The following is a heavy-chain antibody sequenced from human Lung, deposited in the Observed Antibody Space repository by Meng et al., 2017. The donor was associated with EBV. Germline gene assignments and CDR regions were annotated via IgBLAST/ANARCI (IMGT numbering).Heavy chain of an antibody. CDR3: ARLRLVWMFDY. Sequence: VPLEESHPVVVKPSQPLSLTCTVSGDSIRSCGYYWSWIRQHPGKGLEWIGYIYSSGSTFYTPSLKSRATLSVDTSKNQFSLKLNSVTAADTAVYYCARLRLVWMFDYWGQGALVTVSS. J-gene: IGHJ4*02. D-gene: IGHD6-19*01. CDR1: GDSIRSCGYY. CDR2: IYSSGST. V-gene: IGHV4-31*03.